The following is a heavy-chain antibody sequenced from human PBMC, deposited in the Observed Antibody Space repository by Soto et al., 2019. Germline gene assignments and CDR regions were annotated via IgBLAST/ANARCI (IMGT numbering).Heavy chain of an antibody. CDR2: ISGSGGST. V-gene: IGHV3-23*01. Sequence: EVQLLESGGGLVQPGGSLRLSCAASGFTFNSYDLSWVRQAPGKGLEWVSAISGSGGSTYYADSEKGRFTISSDNSKNTLYLQMNRLRAEDTAVYYCAKDGDSISRPCDFWGQGSLVTVS. J-gene: IGHJ4*02. CDR1: GFTFNSYD. D-gene: IGHD6-13*01. CDR3: AKDGDSISRPCDF.